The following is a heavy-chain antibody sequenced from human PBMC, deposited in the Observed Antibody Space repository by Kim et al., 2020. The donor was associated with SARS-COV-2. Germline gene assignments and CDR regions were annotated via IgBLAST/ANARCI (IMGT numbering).Heavy chain of an antibody. V-gene: IGHV1-46*01. D-gene: IGHD6-19*01. Sequence: ASVKVSCKASGYTFTSYYMHWVRQAPGQGLEWMGIINPSGGSTSYAQKFQGRVTMTRDTSTSTVYMELSSLRSEDTAVYYCARGDRGGSGWIPYYFDYWGQGTLVTVSS. J-gene: IGHJ4*02. CDR3: ARGDRGGSGWIPYYFDY. CDR1: GYTFTSYY. CDR2: INPSGGST.